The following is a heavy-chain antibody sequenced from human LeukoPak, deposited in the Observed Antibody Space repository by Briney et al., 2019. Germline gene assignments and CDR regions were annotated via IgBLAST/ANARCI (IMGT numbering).Heavy chain of an antibody. J-gene: IGHJ4*02. V-gene: IGHV4-31*03. D-gene: IGHD3-22*01. CDR3: HSSGSYYGGALYYFDY. Sequence: TSQTLSLTCTVSGASISSADYFWSWIRQHPGKGLEWTGYISYSGSTSYNPSLKSRVTISLDTSKNQFSLRLSSVTAADTAVYYCHSSGSYYGGALYYFDYWGQGTLVTVSS. CDR1: GASISSADYF. CDR2: ISYSGST.